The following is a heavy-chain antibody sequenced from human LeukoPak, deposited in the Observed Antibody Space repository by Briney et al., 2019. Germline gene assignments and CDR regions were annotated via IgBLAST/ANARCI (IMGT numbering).Heavy chain of an antibody. V-gene: IGHV4-61*02. CDR1: GGSISSGRYY. D-gene: IGHD3-10*01. CDR2: IYTSGST. J-gene: IGHJ4*02. Sequence: SETLSLTCTVSGGSISSGRYYWSWLRQPAGKGLEWIGRIYTSGSTNYNPSLKGRVTISVDTSKNQFSLKLSSVTAADTAVYYCARDYYGSGSYYFDYWGQGTLVTVSS. CDR3: ARDYYGSGSYYFDY.